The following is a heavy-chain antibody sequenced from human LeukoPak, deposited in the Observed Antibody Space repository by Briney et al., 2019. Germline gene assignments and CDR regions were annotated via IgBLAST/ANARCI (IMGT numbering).Heavy chain of an antibody. CDR3: AKKMDDAFDI. Sequence: KSGGSLRLSCAASGFTFSSYSMNWVRLAPGKGLEWVSFISSSSAYISYTDSVKGRFTISRDNAKNSLYLQMNNLRAEDTSVYYCAKKMDDAFDIWGQGTMVTVSS. V-gene: IGHV3-21*01. D-gene: IGHD5-24*01. CDR1: GFTFSSYS. CDR2: ISSSSAYI. J-gene: IGHJ3*02.